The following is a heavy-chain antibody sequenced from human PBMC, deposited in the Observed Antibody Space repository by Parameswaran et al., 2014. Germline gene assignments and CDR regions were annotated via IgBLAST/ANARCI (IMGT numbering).Heavy chain of an antibody. V-gene: IGHV3-23*01. CDR2: INNSGYST. CDR3: TKDEISPWDGGWNNPFDS. D-gene: IGHD6-19*01. J-gene: IGHJ4*02. Sequence: VRQAPGRGWSGVSTINNSGYSTYYGDSVKGRFTISRDTSKNTLYLQMNSLRAEDTAIYYCTKDEISPWDGGWNNPFDSWGQGTLVTVSS.